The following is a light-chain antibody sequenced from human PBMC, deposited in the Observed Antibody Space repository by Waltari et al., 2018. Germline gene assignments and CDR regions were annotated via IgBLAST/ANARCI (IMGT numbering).Light chain of an antibody. CDR2: GAS. CDR3: QQSQGFPYT. Sequence: DIQMTQSPSSLSASVGGSVTMSCRASHNIHSFLNWYQQKPGKAHKLLIFGASSLQNGVPSRFSGSGSGTDFTLTITSLSSEDSATYYCQQSQGFPYTFGQGTKL. V-gene: IGKV1-39*01. CDR1: HNIHSF. J-gene: IGKJ2*01.